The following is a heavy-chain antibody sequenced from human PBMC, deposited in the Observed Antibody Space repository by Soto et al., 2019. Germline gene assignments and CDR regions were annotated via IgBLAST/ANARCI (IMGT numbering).Heavy chain of an antibody. J-gene: IGHJ5*02. CDR3: ARVTSMVLGVIDNWFDP. D-gene: IGHD3-10*01. Sequence: QVPLVQSGAEVKKPGSSVTVSCKASGGTFSSYAIHWVRQAPGQGLEWMGGIIPMYGPAKYAQRFQGRVTITADESTTTVDMELTSLTSQDTAVYYCARVTSMVLGVIDNWFDPWGHGTLFTVSS. V-gene: IGHV1-69*01. CDR1: GGTFSSYA. CDR2: IIPMYGPA.